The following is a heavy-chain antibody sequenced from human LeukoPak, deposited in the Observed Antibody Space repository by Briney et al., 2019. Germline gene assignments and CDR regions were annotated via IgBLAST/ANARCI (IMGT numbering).Heavy chain of an antibody. D-gene: IGHD6-19*01. CDR3: ARDRADSSGWFNYWYFAL. J-gene: IGHJ2*01. CDR1: GLNFNSRW. CDR2: IYSGGST. Sequence: GGSLRLSCVASGLNFNSRWMDWVRQAPGKGLEWVSAIYSGGSTYYADSVKGRFTISRDNSKNTLYLQMNSLRTEDTAVYYCARDRADSSGWFNYWYFALWGRGTLVTVSS. V-gene: IGHV3-53*01.